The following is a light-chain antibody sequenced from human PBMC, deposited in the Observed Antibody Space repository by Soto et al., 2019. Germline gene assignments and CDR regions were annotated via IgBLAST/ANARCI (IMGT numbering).Light chain of an antibody. CDR1: SNDVGAYNY. CDR2: EVS. Sequence: QSALTQPASVSGSPGQSVTISCTGTSNDVGAYNYVSWYQQHPGKAPKLMICEVSNRPSGVSSRFSGSKSGNTASLTISGLRAEDEADYYCTSFTTTSIWVFGGGTKVTVL. V-gene: IGLV2-14*01. CDR3: TSFTTTSIWV. J-gene: IGLJ3*02.